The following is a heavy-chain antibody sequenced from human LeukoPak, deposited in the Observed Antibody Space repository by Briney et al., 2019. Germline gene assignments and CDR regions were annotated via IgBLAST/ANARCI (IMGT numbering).Heavy chain of an antibody. D-gene: IGHD3-3*01. CDR2: IYYSGST. V-gene: IGHV4-39*01. J-gene: IGHJ5*02. CDR3: ARDLTSTYNWFDP. Sequence: PSETLSLTCTVSGGSISSSSYYWGWIRQPPGKGLEWIGSIYYSGSTYYNPSLKSRVTISVDTSKNQFSLKLSSGTAADTAVYYCARDLTSTYNWFDPWGQGTLVTVSS. CDR1: GGSISSSSYY.